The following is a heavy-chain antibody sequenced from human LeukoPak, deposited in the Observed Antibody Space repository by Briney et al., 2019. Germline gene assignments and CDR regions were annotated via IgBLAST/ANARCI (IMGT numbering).Heavy chain of an antibody. V-gene: IGHV3-9*01. J-gene: IGHJ1*01. CDR3: AKDWGEGSSFEGYFQH. CDR1: GFTFDDYA. CDR2: ISWNSGSI. D-gene: IGHD6-13*01. Sequence: PGGSLRLSCAASGFTFDDYAMHWVRQAPGKGLEWVSGISWNSGSIGYADSVKGRFTISRDNAKNSLYLQMNSLRAEDTALYYCAKDWGEGSSFEGYFQHWGQGTLVTVSS.